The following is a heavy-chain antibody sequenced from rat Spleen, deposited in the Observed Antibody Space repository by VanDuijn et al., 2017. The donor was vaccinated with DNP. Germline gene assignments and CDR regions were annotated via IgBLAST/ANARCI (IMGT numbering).Heavy chain of an antibody. D-gene: IGHD1-1*01. CDR3: TSLLLKWSFDY. CDR1: GFTLSDYA. Sequence: EVQLVESGGGLVQPGRSLKLSCAASGFTLSDYAMVWVRQAPKKGLEWVATITYDVIRTYYRDFVKGRFTISRDNAKSTLYLQMDSLRSEDTATYYCTSLLLKWSFDYWGQGVMVTVSS. V-gene: IGHV5-17*01. CDR2: ITYDVIRT. J-gene: IGHJ2*01.